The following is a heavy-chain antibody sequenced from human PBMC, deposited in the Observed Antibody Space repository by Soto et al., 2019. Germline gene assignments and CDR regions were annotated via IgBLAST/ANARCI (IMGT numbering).Heavy chain of an antibody. J-gene: IGHJ4*02. D-gene: IGHD3-16*01. Sequence: EVQLVESGGGLVQPGGSLRLSCAASGFAFSSYWMSWVRQAPGKGLEWVANIKQDGSEKYYVDSVKGRFTISRDNAKTSLYLQMNSLRAEDTAVYYGARDVGGKIYWGQGTLVTVSS. V-gene: IGHV3-7*03. CDR2: IKQDGSEK. CDR3: ARDVGGKIY. CDR1: GFAFSSYW.